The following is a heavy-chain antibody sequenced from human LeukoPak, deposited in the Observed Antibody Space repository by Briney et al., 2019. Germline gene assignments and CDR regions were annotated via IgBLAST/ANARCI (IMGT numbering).Heavy chain of an antibody. CDR3: ARDFSAAFDI. J-gene: IGHJ3*02. CDR1: GGSISSSSYY. V-gene: IGHV4-39*07. Sequence: SETLSLTCTVSGGSISSSSYYWGWIRQPPGKGLEWIGSIYYSGSTYYNPSLKSRVTISVDTATNQFSLKLRSVTAADTAVYYCARDFSAAFDIWGQGTMVTVSS. CDR2: IYYSGST. D-gene: IGHD2/OR15-2a*01.